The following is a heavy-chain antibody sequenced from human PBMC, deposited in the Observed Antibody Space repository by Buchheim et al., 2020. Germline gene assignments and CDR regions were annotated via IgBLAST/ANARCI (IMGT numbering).Heavy chain of an antibody. V-gene: IGHV3-74*01. D-gene: IGHD2-2*01. Sequence: EVQLVESGGGLVQPGGSLRLSCAASGFTFSSYWMHWVRQAPGKGLVWVSRINSNGSSTSYADSVKGRFTISRDNAKNTLYLQMDRLRAEDTAVYDCARDWFSSTSCYAYYYYFMYVWGQGTT. J-gene: IGHJ6*01. CDR1: GFTFSSYW. CDR2: INSNGSST. CDR3: ARDWFSSTSCYAYYYYFMYV.